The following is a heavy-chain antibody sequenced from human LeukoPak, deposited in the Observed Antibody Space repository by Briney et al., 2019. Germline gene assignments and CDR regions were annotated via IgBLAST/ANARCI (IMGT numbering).Heavy chain of an antibody. Sequence: GASVKVSCKASGYTFTSYGISWVRQAPGQGLEWMGWISAYNGNTNYAQKLQGRVTMTTDTSTSTAYMELRSLRSDDTAVCYCARWYSGSYYERPPFDYWGQGTLVTVSS. CDR1: GYTFTSYG. J-gene: IGHJ4*02. V-gene: IGHV1-18*01. D-gene: IGHD1-26*01. CDR2: ISAYNGNT. CDR3: ARWYSGSYYERPPFDY.